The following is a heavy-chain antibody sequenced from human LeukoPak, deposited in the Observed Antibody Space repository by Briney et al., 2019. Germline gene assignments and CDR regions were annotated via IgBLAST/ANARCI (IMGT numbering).Heavy chain of an antibody. J-gene: IGHJ4*02. CDR3: ARGPTPVTARPFDY. D-gene: IGHD2-21*02. CDR1: GFTVSSNY. Sequence: PGGSLRLSCAASGFTVSSNYMSWVRQAPGKELEWVSLIYSGTTYYGDSVKGRFTISRDNSKNTSYLQMNSLRVEDTAVYYCARGPTPVTARPFDYWGQGTLVIVSS. V-gene: IGHV3-53*01. CDR2: IYSGTT.